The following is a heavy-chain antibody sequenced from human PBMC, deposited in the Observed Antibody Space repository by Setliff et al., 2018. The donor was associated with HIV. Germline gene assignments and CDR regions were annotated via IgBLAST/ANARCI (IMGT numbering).Heavy chain of an antibody. V-gene: IGHV3-30*18. Sequence: PGGSLRLSCAASGFAFSGHQMSWVRQAPGKGLEWVADISHDGSIEDYADSVRGRFTISRDNSKSAVYLQMNSLRPEDTAVYYCAKDWGSRLSYSFYYMDVWGKGTTVTVSS. D-gene: IGHD3-16*01. J-gene: IGHJ6*03. CDR2: ISHDGSIE. CDR1: GFAFSGHQ. CDR3: AKDWGSRLSYSFYYMDV.